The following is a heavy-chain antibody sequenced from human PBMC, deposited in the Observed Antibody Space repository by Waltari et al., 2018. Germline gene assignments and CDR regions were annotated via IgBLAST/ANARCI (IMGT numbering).Heavy chain of an antibody. V-gene: IGHV4-59*01. CDR2: IYYSGST. CDR3: ASGRAPFDY. Sequence: QVQLQESGPGLVKPSENLSLTCTVSGGSLSSYYWSWIRQPPGKGLEWIGYIYYSGSTNYNPSLKSRVTISVDMSKNQFSLKLSSVTAADTAVYYCASGRAPFDYWGQGTLVTVSS. CDR1: GGSLSSYY. J-gene: IGHJ4*02.